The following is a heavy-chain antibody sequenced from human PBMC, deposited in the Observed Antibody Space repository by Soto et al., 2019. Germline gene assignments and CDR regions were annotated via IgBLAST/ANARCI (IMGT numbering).Heavy chain of an antibody. CDR1: GFTFSSYG. CDR3: ARSQGLGELLTHF. V-gene: IGHV3-74*01. CDR2: IKGDGSST. Sequence: GGSLRLSCAASGFTFSSYGMHWIRQAPGKGLVWVSRIKGDGSSTSYADSVKGRFTISRDNAQNTLYLQINSLRAEDTAVFYCARSQGLGELLTHFWGQGALVTVSS. J-gene: IGHJ4*02. D-gene: IGHD3-10*01.